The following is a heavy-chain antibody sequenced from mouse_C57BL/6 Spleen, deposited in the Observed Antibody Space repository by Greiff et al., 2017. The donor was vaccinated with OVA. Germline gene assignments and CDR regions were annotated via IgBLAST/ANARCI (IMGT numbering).Heavy chain of an antibody. CDR3: ARFPYGSTTLGY. Sequence: QVQLQQPGAELVMPGASVKLSCKASGYTFTSYWMHWVKQRPGQGLEWIGEIDPSDSYTNYNQKFKGKSTSTVDKSSSTAYMQLSSLTSEDSAVYYCARFPYGSTTLGYWGQGTTLTVSS. CDR2: IDPSDSYT. V-gene: IGHV1-69*01. CDR1: GYTFTSYW. J-gene: IGHJ2*01. D-gene: IGHD1-1*01.